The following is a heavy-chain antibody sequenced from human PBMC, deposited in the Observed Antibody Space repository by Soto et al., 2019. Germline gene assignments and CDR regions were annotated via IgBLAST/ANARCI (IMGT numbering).Heavy chain of an antibody. CDR3: LRRGAGNYDY. CDR2: ISSNGGTT. V-gene: IGHV3-64*01. D-gene: IGHD1-7*01. J-gene: IGHJ4*02. Sequence: EVQLAESGGGMVQPGGSLRLSCVASGFTFSSYDMHWVRQAPGKGLEYVSSISSNGGTTYYGNSVKGRVTISRDNSKNTLYLQMGSLRAKDMAVYDCLRRGAGNYDYWGQGTLVTVSS. CDR1: GFTFSSYD.